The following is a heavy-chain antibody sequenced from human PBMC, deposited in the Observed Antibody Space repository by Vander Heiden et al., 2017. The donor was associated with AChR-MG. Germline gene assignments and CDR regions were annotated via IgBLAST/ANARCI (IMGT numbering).Heavy chain of an antibody. J-gene: IGHJ4*02. Sequence: QVQLVQSGAEVKKPGASVKVSCKASGSPFTSYYMHWVRQAPGQGLEWMGIINPSGGSTSYAQKFQGRVTMTRDTSTSTVYMELSSLRSEDTAVYYCARYYYDSSGYYYSGNFDYWGQGTLVTVSS. V-gene: IGHV1-46*03. D-gene: IGHD3-22*01. CDR1: GSPFTSYY. CDR2: INPSGGST. CDR3: ARYYYDSSGYYYSGNFDY.